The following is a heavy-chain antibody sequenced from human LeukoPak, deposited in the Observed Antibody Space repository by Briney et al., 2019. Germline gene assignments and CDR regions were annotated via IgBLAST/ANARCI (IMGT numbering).Heavy chain of an antibody. J-gene: IGHJ4*02. CDR1: GGSFSGYY. CDR2: IKPDGSEK. D-gene: IGHD6-13*01. V-gene: IGHV3-7*01. Sequence: PSETLSLTCAAYGGSFSGYYWSWVRQAPGQGLEWVANIKPDGSEKYYVDSVKGRFTISRDNAKNSLYMQMNSLRSEDTAVYYCAGVGGSSWYGTSDYWGQGTLVTVSS. CDR3: AGVGGSSWYGTSDY.